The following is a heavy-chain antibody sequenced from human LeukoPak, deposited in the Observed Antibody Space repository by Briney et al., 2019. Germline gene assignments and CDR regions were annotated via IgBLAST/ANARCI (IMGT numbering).Heavy chain of an antibody. V-gene: IGHV1-18*01. CDR1: GGTFSSYA. D-gene: IGHD3-10*01. CDR3: ARVRGVTDFDY. CDR2: ISAYNGNT. J-gene: IGHJ4*02. Sequence: ASVKVSCKASGGTFSSYAISWVRQAPGQGLEWMGWISAYNGNTNYAQKLQGRVTMTTDTSTSTAYMELRSLRSDDTAVYYCARVRGVTDFDYWGQGTLVTVSS.